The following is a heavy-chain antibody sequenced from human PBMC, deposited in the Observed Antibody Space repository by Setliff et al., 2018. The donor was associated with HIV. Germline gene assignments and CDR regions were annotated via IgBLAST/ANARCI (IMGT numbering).Heavy chain of an antibody. V-gene: IGHV3-30*04. D-gene: IGHD6-13*01. CDR2: ISYDGSNK. Sequence: GESLKISCAASGFTFSNYAMHWVRQAPGKGLGWVAGISYDGSNKYYTDSVKGRFTISRDNSKNTLYLQMNSLRAEDSAVYYCAREVAADGTYFDYWGQGALVTV. CDR1: GFTFSNYA. J-gene: IGHJ4*01. CDR3: AREVAADGTYFDY.